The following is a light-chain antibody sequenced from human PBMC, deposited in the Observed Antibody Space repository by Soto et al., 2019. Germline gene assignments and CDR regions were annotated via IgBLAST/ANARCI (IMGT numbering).Light chain of an antibody. V-gene: IGLV2-14*01. CDR2: DVN. J-gene: IGLJ1*01. CDR1: NTDLGVYGY. Sequence: QSAPTQPASVSGSFGQSITISCSGPNTDLGVYGYVSWYQHHPGKAPKLLIYDVNNWPSGISDRFSGSKSGDTASLTISGLQAEDEADYFCFSKISGFVYGFGTGTKV. CDR3: FSKISGFVYG.